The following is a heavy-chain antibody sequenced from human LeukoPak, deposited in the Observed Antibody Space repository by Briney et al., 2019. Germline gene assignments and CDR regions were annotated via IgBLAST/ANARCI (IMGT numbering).Heavy chain of an antibody. CDR3: ARDDSSSSY. Sequence: PSETLSLTCTVSGGSISSDYWSWIRQPPGKGLEWIGYIYYSGSTNYNPSLMSRVTISLDRSKNQFSLKLTSVTAADTAVYYCARDDSSSSYWGQGTLVTVSS. D-gene: IGHD6-6*01. CDR2: IYYSGST. CDR1: GGSISSDY. J-gene: IGHJ4*02. V-gene: IGHV4-59*01.